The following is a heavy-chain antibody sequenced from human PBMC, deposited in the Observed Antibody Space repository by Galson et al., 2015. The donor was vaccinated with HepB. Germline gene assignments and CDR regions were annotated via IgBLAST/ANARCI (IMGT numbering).Heavy chain of an antibody. CDR2: ISGHAEKI. CDR3: VKDSHYDFWQGSLFEL. D-gene: IGHD3-3*01. Sequence: SLRLSCAASGFAFGSHTMIRVRQAPGRGLECVSAISGHAEKIYYAESLKGRFTISRDNSKSTVYLQISGLRVDDTAVYYCVKDSHYDFWQGSLFELWGQGTPVTVAS. CDR1: GFAFGSHT. J-gene: IGHJ4*02. V-gene: IGHV3-23*01.